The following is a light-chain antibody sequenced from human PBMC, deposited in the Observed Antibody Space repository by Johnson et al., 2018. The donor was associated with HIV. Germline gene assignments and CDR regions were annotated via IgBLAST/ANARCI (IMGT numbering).Light chain of an antibody. CDR3: GTWDSRLSAAYV. CDR1: SSNIGNNY. V-gene: IGLV1-51*01. Sequence: QSVLTQSPSVSAAPGQKVTISCSGSSSNIGNNYISWYQQLPGTAPKLLIYDNNKRPSGIPDRFSGSKSDTSATLCITGLQTGDEAEYYCGTWDSRLSAAYVFGTGTKVTVL. CDR2: DNN. J-gene: IGLJ1*01.